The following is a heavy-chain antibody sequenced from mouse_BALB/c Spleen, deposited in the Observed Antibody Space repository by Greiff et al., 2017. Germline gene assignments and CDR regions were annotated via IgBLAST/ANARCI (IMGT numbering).Heavy chain of an antibody. D-gene: IGHD1-2*01. V-gene: IGHV1-7*01. CDR2: INPSTGYT. Sequence: LVESGAELAKPGASVKMSCKASGYTFTSYWMHWVKQRPGQGLEWIGYINPSTGYTEYNQKFKDKATLTADKSSSTAYMQLSSLTSEDSAVYYCARNGYLYYYAMDYWGQGTSVTVSS. J-gene: IGHJ4*01. CDR1: GYTFTSYW. CDR3: ARNGYLYYYAMDY.